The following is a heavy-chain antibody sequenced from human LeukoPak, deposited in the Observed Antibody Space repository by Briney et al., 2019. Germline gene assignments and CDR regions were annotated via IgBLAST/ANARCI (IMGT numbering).Heavy chain of an antibody. CDR1: GFTFSSYW. CDR2: INSDGSST. Sequence: PGGSLRLSCAASGFTFSSYWMHWVRQAPGKGLVWVSRINSDGSSTSYADSVKGRFTISRDNAKNTLYLQMNSLRAEDTAVYYCARGPRYYDSSGFHFRFDYWGQGTLVTVSS. J-gene: IGHJ4*02. V-gene: IGHV3-74*01. CDR3: ARGPRYYDSSGFHFRFDY. D-gene: IGHD3-22*01.